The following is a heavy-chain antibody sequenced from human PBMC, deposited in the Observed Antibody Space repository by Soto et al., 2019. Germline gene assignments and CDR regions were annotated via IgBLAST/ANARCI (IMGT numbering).Heavy chain of an antibody. V-gene: IGHV3-23*01. Sequence: EVQLLESGGGLVQPGGSLRLSCAASAFTFSSYAMTWVRQAPGRGLEWVSALSGTGTSTYYADSVKGRFTISRDNSKNTLYLPMNSLRVEDTAIYYCAKDVDSSGWGGKRDYWGQGTLVTVSS. CDR2: LSGTGTST. CDR3: AKDVDSSGWGGKRDY. J-gene: IGHJ4*02. D-gene: IGHD6-19*01. CDR1: AFTFSSYA.